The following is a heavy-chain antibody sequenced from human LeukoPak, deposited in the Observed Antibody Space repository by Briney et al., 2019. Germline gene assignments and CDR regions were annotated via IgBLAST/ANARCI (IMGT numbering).Heavy chain of an antibody. CDR1: GYTFTSYA. V-gene: IGHV1-3*01. D-gene: IGHD6-19*01. Sequence: VASVKVSCKASGYTFTSYAMHWVRQAPGQRLEWMGWINAGNGNTKYSQKFQGRVTITRDTSASTAYMELSSLRSEDTAVYYCARDQGSSGWYDRGANWFDPWGQGTLVTVSP. CDR2: INAGNGNT. CDR3: ARDQGSSGWYDRGANWFDP. J-gene: IGHJ5*02.